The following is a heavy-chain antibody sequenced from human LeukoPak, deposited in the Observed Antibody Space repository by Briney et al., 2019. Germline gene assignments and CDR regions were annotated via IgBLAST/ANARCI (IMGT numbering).Heavy chain of an antibody. Sequence: PGGSLRLSCAASGFTFSSYWMSWVRQAPGKGLEWVANIKQDGSEKYYVDSVKGRFTISRDNAKNSLYLQMNSLRAEDTAVYYCARDRYYYGSGSYYNIFTGFDPWGQGTLVTVSS. CDR1: GFTFSSYW. V-gene: IGHV3-7*01. CDR2: IKQDGSEK. D-gene: IGHD3-10*01. CDR3: ARDRYYYGSGSYYNIFTGFDP. J-gene: IGHJ5*02.